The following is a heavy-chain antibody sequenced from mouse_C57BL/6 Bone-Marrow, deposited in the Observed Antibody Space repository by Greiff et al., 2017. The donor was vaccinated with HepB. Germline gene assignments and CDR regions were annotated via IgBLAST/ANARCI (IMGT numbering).Heavy chain of an antibody. CDR3: ARPLYGYGSWFAY. CDR1: GYTFTDYY. CDR2: INPYNGGT. Sequence: EVQLQQSGPVLVKPGASVKMSCKASGYTFTDYYMNWVKQSHGKSLEWIGVINPYNGGTSYNQKFKGKATLTVDKSSSTAYMELNSLTSEDSSVYDCARPLYGYGSWFAYCGQGTLVTVSA. V-gene: IGHV1-19*01. D-gene: IGHD2-2*01. J-gene: IGHJ3*01.